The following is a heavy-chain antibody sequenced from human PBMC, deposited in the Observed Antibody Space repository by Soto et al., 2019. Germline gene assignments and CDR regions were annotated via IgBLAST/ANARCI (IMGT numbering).Heavy chain of an antibody. CDR3: ARSPSSPPNSYYGMDV. CDR2: MSYDGSTN. D-gene: IGHD6-6*01. Sequence: ALRLSCAASGFPFVSFGMHWVRQAPGKGLEWVAVMSYDGSTNCYTDSVKGRFTIARDNSKNILYLQMNSLTIEDTAVFYCARSPSSPPNSYYGMDVWGQGTTVTVSS. CDR1: GFPFVSFG. V-gene: IGHV3-30*03. J-gene: IGHJ6*02.